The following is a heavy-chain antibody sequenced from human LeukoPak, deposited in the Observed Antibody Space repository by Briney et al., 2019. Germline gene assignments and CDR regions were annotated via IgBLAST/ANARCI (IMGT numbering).Heavy chain of an antibody. D-gene: IGHD3-10*01. J-gene: IGHJ4*02. CDR2: IYYSGST. Sequence: SETLSLTCTVSGGSISSGGYYWSWIRQHPGKGLEWIGYIYYSGSTYYNPSLKSRVTISVDTSKNQFSLKLCSVTAADTAVYYCARVRLRGRGLYYFDYWGQGTLVTVSS. CDR1: GGSISSGGYY. V-gene: IGHV4-31*03. CDR3: ARVRLRGRGLYYFDY.